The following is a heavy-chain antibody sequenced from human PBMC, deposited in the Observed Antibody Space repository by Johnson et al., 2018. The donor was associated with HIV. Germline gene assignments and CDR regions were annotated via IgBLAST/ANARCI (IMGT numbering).Heavy chain of an antibody. J-gene: IGHJ3*02. CDR2: ISYDGNNK. V-gene: IGHV3-30-3*01. CDR1: RFTFSSYV. Sequence: QVQVLESGGGVVQPGRSLRLSCAASRFTFSSYVMHWVRQAPGKGLAWVAVISYDGNNKYYADSVKGRFTISRDNSKNTLYLQMNSLRAEDTAVYYCATTFCTSCSVGKFGTFDIWGQGTMVTVSS. D-gene: IGHD2-2*01. CDR3: ATTFCTSCSVGKFGTFDI.